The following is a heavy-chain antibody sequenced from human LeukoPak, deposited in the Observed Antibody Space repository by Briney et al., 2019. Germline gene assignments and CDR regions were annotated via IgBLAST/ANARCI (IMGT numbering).Heavy chain of an antibody. CDR1: GFTVSSSY. D-gene: IGHD2-15*01. CDR2: IFSGGGT. J-gene: IGHJ3*02. V-gene: IGHV3-66*01. CDR3: ARGGVVYPDSFDI. Sequence: GGSLILSCAASGFTVSSSYMNWVRQAPGKGLEWVSLIFSGGGTYYADSVKGRFTISRDNSKNTLFLQMNSLRAEDTAVYYCARGGVVYPDSFDIWGRGTMVTVSS.